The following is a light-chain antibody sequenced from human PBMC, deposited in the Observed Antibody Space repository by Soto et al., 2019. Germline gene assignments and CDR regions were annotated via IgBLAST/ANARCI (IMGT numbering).Light chain of an antibody. CDR2: KTS. Sequence: DIQMTQSPSTLSASVGDRVTITCRASQSIGVWLAWYQQKPGTAPKLLIYKTSTLDSGVPLRFSGSGSGTEFTLTISSLQPDDFATYYCQQYINYFRTFGQCTKVEIK. CDR1: QSIGVW. J-gene: IGKJ1*01. CDR3: QQYINYFRT. V-gene: IGKV1-5*03.